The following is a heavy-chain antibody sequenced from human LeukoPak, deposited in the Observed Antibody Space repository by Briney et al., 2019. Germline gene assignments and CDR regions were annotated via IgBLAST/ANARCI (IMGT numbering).Heavy chain of an antibody. CDR2: ISSSGNT. D-gene: IGHD5/OR15-5a*01. J-gene: IGHJ6*02. Sequence: KSSETLSLTCTVSGASISGYFWSWIRQPPGKGLEWIGYISSSGNTNYNPSLKSRVTISVDTSKNRFSLRLNSVTAADTAVYYCALLRSTSLVDVWGPGTTVTVSS. V-gene: IGHV4-59*12. CDR1: GASISGYF. CDR3: ALLRSTSLVDV.